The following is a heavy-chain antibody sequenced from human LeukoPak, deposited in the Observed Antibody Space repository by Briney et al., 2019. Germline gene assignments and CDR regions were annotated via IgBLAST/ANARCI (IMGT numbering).Heavy chain of an antibody. CDR3: ASTYSNYDPYYYGMDV. CDR1: GGSFSGYY. D-gene: IGHD4-11*01. Sequence: NPSETLSHTCAVYGGSFSGYYWSWIRQPPGKGLEWIGEINHSGSTNYNPSLKSRVTISVDTSKNQFSLKLSSVTAADTAVYYCASTYSNYDPYYYGMDVWGQGTTVTVSS. J-gene: IGHJ6*02. V-gene: IGHV4-34*01. CDR2: INHSGST.